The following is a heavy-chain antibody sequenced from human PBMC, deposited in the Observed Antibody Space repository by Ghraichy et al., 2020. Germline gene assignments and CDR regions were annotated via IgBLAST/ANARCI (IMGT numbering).Heavy chain of an antibody. V-gene: IGHV3-21*01. D-gene: IGHD3-22*01. CDR3: ARDLRAPGNDKAFDI. Sequence: GGSLRLSCAASGFTFSSYSMNWVRQAPGKGLEWVSSISSSSSYIYYADSVKGRFTISRDNAKNSLYLQMNSLRAEDTAVYYCARDLRAPGNDKAFDIWGQETMVTVSS. CDR2: ISSSSSYI. CDR1: GFTFSSYS. J-gene: IGHJ3*02.